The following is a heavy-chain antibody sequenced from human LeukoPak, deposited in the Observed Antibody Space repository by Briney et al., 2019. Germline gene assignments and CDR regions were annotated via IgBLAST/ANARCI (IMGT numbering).Heavy chain of an antibody. J-gene: IGHJ4*02. CDR2: INHSGST. CDR3: ASLLLRKYYFDY. Sequence: PSETLSLTCAVYGGSFSGYYWSWIRQPPGKGLEWIGEINHSGSTNYNPSLKSRVTISVDTSKNQFSLKLSSVTAADTAVYYCASLLLRKYYFDYWGQGTLVTVSS. V-gene: IGHV4-34*01. CDR1: GGSFSGYY. D-gene: IGHD3-22*01.